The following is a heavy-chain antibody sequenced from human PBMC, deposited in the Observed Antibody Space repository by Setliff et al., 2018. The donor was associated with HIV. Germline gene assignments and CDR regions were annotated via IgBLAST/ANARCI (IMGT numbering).Heavy chain of an antibody. CDR1: GFSNSA. CDR3: VKDGDYRNGDYDAFDI. V-gene: IGHV3-30*02. D-gene: IGHD4-17*01. Sequence: RGVLRLSCAASGFSNSALHWVRQAPGKGLEWVTFINYDDNYEYYADSVKGRFTISRDNSKNTVDLQMTSLTAEDTAVYYCVKDGDYRNGDYDAFDIWGQGTMVTVSS. J-gene: IGHJ3*02. CDR2: INYDDNYE.